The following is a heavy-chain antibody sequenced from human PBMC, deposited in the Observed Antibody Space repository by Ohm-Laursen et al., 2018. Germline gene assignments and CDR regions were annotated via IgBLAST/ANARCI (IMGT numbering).Heavy chain of an antibody. D-gene: IGHD1-1*01. CDR1: GYTFTSYD. J-gene: IGHJ2*01. Sequence: SSVKVSCKASGYTFTSYDINWVRQATGQGLEWMGWMNPNSGNTGYAQKFQGRVTMTRNTSINTAYMELSSLRSEDTAVYYCARMSPQQAHWYFDLWGRGTLVTVSS. CDR2: MNPNSGNT. CDR3: ARMSPQQAHWYFDL. V-gene: IGHV1-8*01.